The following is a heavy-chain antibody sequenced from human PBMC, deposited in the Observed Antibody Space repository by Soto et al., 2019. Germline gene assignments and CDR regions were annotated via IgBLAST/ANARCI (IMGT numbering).Heavy chain of an antibody. CDR3: ARDPVAKITGAYYYYYMDV. V-gene: IGHV1-3*01. J-gene: IGHJ6*03. CDR1: GYTFTSYA. D-gene: IGHD5-12*01. CDR2: INAGNGNT. Sequence: QVQLVQSGAEVKKPGASVKVSCKASGYTFTSYAMHWVRQAPGQRLEWMGWINAGNGNTKYSQKFQGRVTITRDTSASTAYMELSSLRSEDTAVYYCARDPVAKITGAYYYYYMDVWGKGTTVTVSS.